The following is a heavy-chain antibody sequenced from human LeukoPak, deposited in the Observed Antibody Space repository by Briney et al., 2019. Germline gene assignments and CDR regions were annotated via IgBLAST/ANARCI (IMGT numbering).Heavy chain of an antibody. CDR3: ARHSKGIIVVPAAPNYYYYYIDV. CDR2: INQDGSEK. D-gene: IGHD2-2*01. V-gene: IGHV3-7*01. CDR1: GFTLSGYW. Sequence: GGSLRLSCAASGFTLSGYWMSWVRQARGKGLEWVANINQDGSEKYSVDSVKGRFTISRDNAKNSLYLHMTSPRAEDTAVYYCARHSKGIIVVPAAPNYYYYYIDVWGKGTTVTVSS. J-gene: IGHJ6*03.